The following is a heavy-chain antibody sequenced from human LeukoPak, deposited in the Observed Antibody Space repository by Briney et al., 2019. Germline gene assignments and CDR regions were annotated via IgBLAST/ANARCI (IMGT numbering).Heavy chain of an antibody. J-gene: IGHJ4*02. CDR2: INTDESKI. D-gene: IGHD3-3*01. CDR1: GFTFSSYA. CDR3: ARGGFFKYFFDY. V-gene: IGHV3-74*01. Sequence: GGSLRLSRAASGFTFSSYAMSWVRQAPGKGLVWVSRINTDESKINHADSVKGRFTISRDNAKNMLYLQMNSLRAEDTAVYYCARGGFFKYFFDYWGQGTPVTVSS.